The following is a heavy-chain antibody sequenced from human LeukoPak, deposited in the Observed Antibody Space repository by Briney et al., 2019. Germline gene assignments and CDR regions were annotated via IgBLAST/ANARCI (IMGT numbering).Heavy chain of an antibody. Sequence: GGSLRLSCAASGFTFSSYAMSWVRQAPGKGLEWVSAISGSGGSTYYADSVKGRFTISRDNSKNTLYLQMNSLRAEDTAVYYCARGPSWDGYMYYFDFWGQGTLVTVSS. V-gene: IGHV3-23*01. CDR2: ISGSGGST. CDR1: GFTFSSYA. J-gene: IGHJ4*02. D-gene: IGHD5-24*01. CDR3: ARGPSWDGYMYYFDF.